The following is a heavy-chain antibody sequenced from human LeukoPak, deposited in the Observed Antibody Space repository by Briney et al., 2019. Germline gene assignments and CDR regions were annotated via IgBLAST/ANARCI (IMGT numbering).Heavy chain of an antibody. V-gene: IGHV3-9*01. J-gene: IGHJ4*02. D-gene: IGHD6-13*01. CDR3: AEATAAVGVNRYYFDY. CDR1: GSTFDDYV. CDR2: INRNSDTI. Sequence: PGGSLRLSCAASGSTFDDYVMHWARQAPGKGLEWASGINRNSDTIAYAHSVKGRSTISRDTAKTSLYVQMNSLRDGDAALYYCAEATAAVGVNRYYFDYWGKGTLVTVSS.